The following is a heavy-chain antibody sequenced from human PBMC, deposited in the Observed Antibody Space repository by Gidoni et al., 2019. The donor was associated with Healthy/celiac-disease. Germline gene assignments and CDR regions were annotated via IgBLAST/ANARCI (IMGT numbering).Heavy chain of an antibody. V-gene: IGHV4-34*01. D-gene: IGHD3-16*01. CDR2: INHSGST. CDR3: ARGLDWGYYDY. J-gene: IGHJ4*02. Sequence: QVQLQQWGAGLLKPSETLSLTCAVYGGSFSGYYWSWIRQPPGKGLEWIGEINHSGSTNYNPSLKSRVTISVDTSKNQFSLELSSVTAADTAVYYCARGLDWGYYDYWGQGTLVTVSS. CDR1: GGSFSGYY.